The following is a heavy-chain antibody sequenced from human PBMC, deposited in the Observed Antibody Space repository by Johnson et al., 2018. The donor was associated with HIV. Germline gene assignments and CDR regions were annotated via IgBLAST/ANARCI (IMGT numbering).Heavy chain of an antibody. CDR1: GFTFSSYA. Sequence: QVQLVESGGGVVQPGRSLRLSCAASGFTFSSYAMHWVRQAPGKGLEWVAAISYDGSNKSYADSVKGRFTISSDNSKNTLYLQMNSLRAEDTAVYYCATFGGGSFHAFDIWGQGTMVTVSS. V-gene: IGHV3-30*04. CDR2: ISYDGSNK. J-gene: IGHJ3*02. D-gene: IGHD1-26*01. CDR3: ATFGGGSFHAFDI.